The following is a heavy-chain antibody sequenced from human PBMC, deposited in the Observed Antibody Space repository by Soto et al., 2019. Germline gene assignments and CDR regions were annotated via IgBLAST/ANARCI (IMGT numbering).Heavy chain of an antibody. CDR3: ARGDGDSDYYYYYMDV. Sequence: EVQLLESGGGLVKPGGSLRLSCAASGFTFSSYTMNWVRQAPGKGLEWVSFITTGSDYIFYADSVRGRFTVSRDNAQNSLYLEMHSLRAEDTAVYYCARGDGDSDYYYYYMDVWGKGTTVTVS. J-gene: IGHJ6*03. CDR1: GFTFSSYT. V-gene: IGHV3-21*01. D-gene: IGHD4-17*01. CDR2: ITTGSDYI.